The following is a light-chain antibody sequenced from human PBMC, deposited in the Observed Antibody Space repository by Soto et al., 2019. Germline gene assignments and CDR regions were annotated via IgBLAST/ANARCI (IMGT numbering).Light chain of an antibody. V-gene: IGKV3D-15*01. Sequence: VLTQSPATLSVSPGERATLSCMASQSVSSNLAWYQQKPGQAPRFLIYGASTRATGIPVRFSGSGSGTEFTLTISSLQSEDFAVYYCQQYNNWPRTFGQGTKVEIK. CDR3: QQYNNWPRT. CDR1: QSVSSN. CDR2: GAS. J-gene: IGKJ1*01.